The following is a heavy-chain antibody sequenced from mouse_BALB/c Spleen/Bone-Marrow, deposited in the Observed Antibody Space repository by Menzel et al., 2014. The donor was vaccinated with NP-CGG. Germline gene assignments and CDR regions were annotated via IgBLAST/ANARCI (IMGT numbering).Heavy chain of an antibody. CDR1: GFSLTNYD. D-gene: IGHD1-1*01. V-gene: IGHV2-9*02. CDR3: ARENYGSYYYAMDY. Sequence: VQLQQSGPGLVAPSQNLSITCTVSGFSLTNYDVHWVRQPPGKGLEWLGLIWSGGNTNYNSALMSRLSISKDNSKSQVFLKMNSLQTDDTAIYFCARENYGSYYYAMDYWCQGTSVTVSS. J-gene: IGHJ4*01. CDR2: IWSGGNT.